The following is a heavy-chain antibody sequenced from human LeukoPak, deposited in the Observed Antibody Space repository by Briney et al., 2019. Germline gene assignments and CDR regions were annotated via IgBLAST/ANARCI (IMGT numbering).Heavy chain of an antibody. Sequence: GVSLRLSCAASGFSFSSYWMSWVRQAPGKGLEWVANIEGDGSERNYMDSVKGRFTISRDNAKNSLHLQMSSLRAEDTAVYYCAAGVGWLIDYWGQGTLVTVSS. D-gene: IGHD6-19*01. V-gene: IGHV3-7*03. CDR1: GFSFSSYW. CDR2: IEGDGSER. CDR3: AAGVGWLIDY. J-gene: IGHJ4*02.